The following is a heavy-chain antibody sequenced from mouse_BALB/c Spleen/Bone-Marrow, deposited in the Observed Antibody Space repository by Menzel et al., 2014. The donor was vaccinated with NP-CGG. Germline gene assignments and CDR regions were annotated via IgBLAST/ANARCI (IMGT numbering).Heavy chain of an antibody. CDR3: ARRGYYYGMCY. Sequence: EVQLVESGGGLVQPGGSLKLSCATSGFDFSRYWMSWVRQAPGKGLEWIGEINPDSRTINSTPSLKDKVIITRNKGKNALYLEMSKVGSEATALYYCARRGYYYGMCYWGQGTSVTVSS. V-gene: IGHV4-1*02. J-gene: IGHJ4*01. D-gene: IGHD3-1*01. CDR2: INPDSRTI. CDR1: GFDFSRYW.